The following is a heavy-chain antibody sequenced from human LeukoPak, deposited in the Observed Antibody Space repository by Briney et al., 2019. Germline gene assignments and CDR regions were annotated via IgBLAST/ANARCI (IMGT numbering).Heavy chain of an antibody. Sequence: SETLSLTCTVSGGSISSSSYYWGWIRQPPGKGLEWIGSIYYSGSTYYNPSLKSRVTISVDTSKNQFSLKLSSVTAADTAVYYCARLRPEYSSSLDAFDIWGQGTMVTVSS. D-gene: IGHD6-6*01. CDR1: GGSISSSSYY. J-gene: IGHJ3*02. CDR2: IYYSGST. CDR3: ARLRPEYSSSLDAFDI. V-gene: IGHV4-39*01.